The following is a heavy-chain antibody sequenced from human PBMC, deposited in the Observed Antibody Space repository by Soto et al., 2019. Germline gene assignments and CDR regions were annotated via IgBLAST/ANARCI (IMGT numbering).Heavy chain of an antibody. J-gene: IGHJ3*01. CDR1: GFTFSSYS. Sequence: PGGSLRLSCAASGFTFSSYSMNWVRQAPGKGLEWVSYISSSSSTIYYVDSVKGRFTISRDNAKNSLYLQMNSLRAEDTAVYYCARDQLYYNDISGRPLNAFDVWGQGTMVTVSS. CDR2: ISSSSSTI. D-gene: IGHD3-22*01. V-gene: IGHV3-48*01. CDR3: ARDQLYYNDISGRPLNAFDV.